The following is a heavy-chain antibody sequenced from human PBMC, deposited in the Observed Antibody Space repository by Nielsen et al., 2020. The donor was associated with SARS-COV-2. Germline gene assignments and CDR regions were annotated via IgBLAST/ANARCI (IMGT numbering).Heavy chain of an antibody. CDR2: TYYRSKWYN. CDR3: ARAVDYYDMDV. Sequence: SETLSLTCAISGDSVSSGAAWNWIRQSPSRGLEWLGRTYYRSKWYNDNAVSVKSRITINPDTAKNHFSLQLTSVTPEDTAVYYCARAVDYYDMDVWGQGTTVTVSS. CDR1: GDSVSSGAA. D-gene: IGHD6-19*01. J-gene: IGHJ6*02. V-gene: IGHV6-1*01.